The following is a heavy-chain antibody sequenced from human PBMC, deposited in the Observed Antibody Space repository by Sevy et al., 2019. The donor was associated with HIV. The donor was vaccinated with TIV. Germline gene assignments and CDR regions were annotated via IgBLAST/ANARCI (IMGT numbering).Heavy chain of an antibody. CDR3: AKVEMATILLGYYFDY. D-gene: IGHD5-12*01. J-gene: IGHJ4*02. CDR2: ISYDGSNK. V-gene: IGHV3-30-3*01. CDR1: GFTFSSYA. Sequence: GGSLRLSCAASGFTFSSYAMHWVRQAPGKGLEWVAVISYDGSNKYYADSVKGRFTISRDNSKNTLYLQMNSLRAEDTAVYYCAKVEMATILLGYYFDYWGQGTLVTVSS.